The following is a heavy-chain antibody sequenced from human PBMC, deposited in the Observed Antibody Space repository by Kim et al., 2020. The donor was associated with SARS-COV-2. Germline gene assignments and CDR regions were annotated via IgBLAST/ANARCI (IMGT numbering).Heavy chain of an antibody. CDR1: GFTFSSYW. J-gene: IGHJ4*02. V-gene: IGHV3-74*01. D-gene: IGHD2-15*01. CDR2: INSDGSST. Sequence: GGSLRLSCAASGFTFSSYWMHWVRQAPGKGLVWVSRINSDGSSTNYADSVKGRFTISRDKAKNTLHLQMNSLRAEDTALYYCASLVCSGGSCPSPDFDYWGQGTLVTVSS. CDR3: ASLVCSGGSCPSPDFDY.